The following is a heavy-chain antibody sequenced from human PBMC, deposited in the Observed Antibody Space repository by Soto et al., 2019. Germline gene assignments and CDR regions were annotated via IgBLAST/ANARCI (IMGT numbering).Heavy chain of an antibody. CDR2: IIPIFGTT. CDR1: GGTFSSYA. V-gene: IGHV1-69*01. CDR3: ARAQAPGGGGFHIYYFDS. D-gene: IGHD2-15*01. J-gene: IGHJ4*02. Sequence: QVQLVQSGAEVKKPGSSVKVSCKASGGTFSSYAISWVRQAPGQGLEWMGGIIPIFGTTTYAQTFQGRVTITADDSTTTAYRGLRSLRSEDTAVYYCARAQAPGGGGFHIYYFDSWCQGTLVTVSS.